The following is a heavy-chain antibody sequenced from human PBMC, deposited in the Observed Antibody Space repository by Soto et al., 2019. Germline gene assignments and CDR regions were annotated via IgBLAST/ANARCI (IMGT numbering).Heavy chain of an antibody. CDR2: INAGNGNT. D-gene: IGHD6-19*01. J-gene: IGHJ4*02. CDR1: GYTFTSYA. Sequence: GASVKVSCKASGYTFTSYAMHWVRQAPGQRLEWMGWINAGNGNTKYSQKFQGRVTITRDTSASTAYMELSSLRSEDTAVYYCARDKVPLAAPFDYWGQGTLVTVSS. CDR3: ARDKVPLAAPFDY. V-gene: IGHV1-3*01.